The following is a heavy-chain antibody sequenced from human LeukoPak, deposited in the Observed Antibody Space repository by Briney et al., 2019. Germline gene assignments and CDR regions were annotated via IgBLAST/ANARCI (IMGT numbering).Heavy chain of an antibody. D-gene: IGHD3-9*01. Sequence: GVSLRLPCAASGFTVSSNYMSWVRQDPGKGLEWVSVIYSGGSTYYADSVKGRFTISRDNSKNTLYLQMNSLRAEDTAVYYCARGPSDILTGYYTDYFDYWGQGTLVTVSS. CDR3: ARGPSDILTGYYTDYFDY. V-gene: IGHV3-53*01. CDR1: GFTVSSNY. J-gene: IGHJ4*02. CDR2: IYSGGST.